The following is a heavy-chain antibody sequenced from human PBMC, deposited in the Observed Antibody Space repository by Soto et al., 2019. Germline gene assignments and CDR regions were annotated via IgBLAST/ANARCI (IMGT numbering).Heavy chain of an antibody. J-gene: IGHJ6*02. CDR1: GFSFNEAW. D-gene: IGHD2-8*01. V-gene: IGHV3-15*07. CDR2: IKTSAGGGAT. Sequence: EVQLVECAGGLVKPGGSLRLSCVASGFSFNEAWMNWVRQAPGEGLEWVGRIKTSAGGGATDYAAPVQGRFTISRDDSKNALYLHRNSLRTEDTAIYYCTTGSVNGIWGQGTTVTVSS. CDR3: TTGSVNGI.